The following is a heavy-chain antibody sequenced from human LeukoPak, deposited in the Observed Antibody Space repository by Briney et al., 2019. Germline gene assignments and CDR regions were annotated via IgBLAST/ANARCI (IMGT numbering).Heavy chain of an antibody. CDR1: GGTFSSYG. V-gene: IGHV1-18*01. CDR3: ARDLLWFGTSGY. D-gene: IGHD3-10*01. J-gene: IGHJ4*02. Sequence: GASVKVSCKASGGTFSSYGISWVRQAPGQGLEWMGWISAYNGNTNYAQKLQGRVTMTTDTSTSTAYMELRSLRSDDAAVYYCARDLLWFGTSGYWGQGTLVTVSS. CDR2: ISAYNGNT.